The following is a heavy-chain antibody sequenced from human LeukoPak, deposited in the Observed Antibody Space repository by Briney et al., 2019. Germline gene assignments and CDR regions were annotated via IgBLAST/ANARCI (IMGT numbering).Heavy chain of an antibody. Sequence: SETLSLTCTVSGYSISSGYYWGWIRQPPGKGLEWIGSIYHSGSTYYNPSLKSRVTISVDTSKNQFSLKLSSVTAADTAVYYRARVGGRYTKNWFDPWGQGTLVTVSS. V-gene: IGHV4-38-2*02. J-gene: IGHJ5*02. CDR2: IYHSGST. D-gene: IGHD4-11*01. CDR1: GYSISSGYY. CDR3: ARVGGRYTKNWFDP.